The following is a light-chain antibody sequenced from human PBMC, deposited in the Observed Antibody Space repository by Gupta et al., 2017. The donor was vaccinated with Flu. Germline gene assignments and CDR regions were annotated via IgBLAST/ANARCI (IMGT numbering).Light chain of an antibody. J-gene: IGLJ1*01. CDR3: EAWEDSRNGHYV. V-gene: IGLV1-44*01. CDR1: SSNIGSNY. Sequence: QSVLAQPPSASGTPGQRVTISCSGSSSNIGSNYVNWYQQVPGTAPNLLIYGNNQRLSGGPARFSGSNSGTSAALAISGLQAGDEADYYCEAWEDSRNGHYVFGTGTKVTVL. CDR2: GNN.